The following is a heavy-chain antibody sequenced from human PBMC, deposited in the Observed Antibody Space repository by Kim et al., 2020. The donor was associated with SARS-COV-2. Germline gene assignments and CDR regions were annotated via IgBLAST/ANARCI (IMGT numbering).Heavy chain of an antibody. D-gene: IGHD3-9*01. CDR3: GREYIDYNPYYYGMDV. CDR2: ICYSAST. J-gene: IGHJ6*02. CDR1: GGSISSGCCY. V-gene: IGHV4-31*03. Sequence: SETLSLTCTVSGGSISSGCCYWSWIRQHPGKGLEWIGYICYSASTYYNPSLKSRVTISVATSKNQFSLKLSSVTAADTAVYYCGREYIDYNPYYYGMDVWGQATKIPVS.